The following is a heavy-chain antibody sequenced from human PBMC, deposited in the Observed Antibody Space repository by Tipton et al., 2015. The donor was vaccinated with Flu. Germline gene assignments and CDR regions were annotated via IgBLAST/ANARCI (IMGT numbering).Heavy chain of an antibody. CDR3: VRVDYDNSWTLFDF. J-gene: IGHJ4*02. Sequence: TLSLTCTVSGGAITGHSWNWIRQPARKSLEWIGRVSTTKRTDYNPSLKSRVTMSVDMSTNQFSLTWISVSAADSAVYYCVRVDYDNSWTLFDFWGRGILVTVSS. D-gene: IGHD3-22*01. CDR1: GGAITGHS. V-gene: IGHV4-4*07. CDR2: VSTTKRT.